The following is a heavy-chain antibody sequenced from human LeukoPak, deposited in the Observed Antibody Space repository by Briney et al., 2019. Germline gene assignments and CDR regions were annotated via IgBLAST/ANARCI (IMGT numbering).Heavy chain of an antibody. CDR3: ARAPEGYSYGYYYGMDV. CDR1: GFTFSSYG. D-gene: IGHD5-18*01. J-gene: IGHJ6*04. V-gene: IGHV3-33*01. Sequence: GGSLRLFCAASGFTFSSYGMHWVRQAPGKGLEWVAVIWYDGSNKYYADSVKGRFTISRDNSKNTLYLQMNSLRAEDTAVYYCARAPEGYSYGYYYGMDVWGKGTTVTVSS. CDR2: IWYDGSNK.